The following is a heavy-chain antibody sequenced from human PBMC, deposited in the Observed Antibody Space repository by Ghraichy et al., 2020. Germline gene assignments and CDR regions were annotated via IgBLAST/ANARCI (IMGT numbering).Heavy chain of an antibody. CDR2: IYYSGST. V-gene: IGHV4-59*01. CDR1: GGSISSYY. Sequence: SETLSLTCTVSGGSISSYYWSWIRQPPGKGLEWIGYIYYSGSTNSNPSLKIRVTISVDTSKNQFSLTLSSVTAADTAVYYCARDPDETGYFDYWGQGTLVTVSS. J-gene: IGHJ4*02. CDR3: ARDPDETGYFDY.